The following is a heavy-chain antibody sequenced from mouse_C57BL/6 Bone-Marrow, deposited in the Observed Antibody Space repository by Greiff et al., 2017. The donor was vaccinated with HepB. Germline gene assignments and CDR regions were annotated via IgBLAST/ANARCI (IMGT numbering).Heavy chain of an antibody. CDR1: GYTFTSYW. V-gene: IGHV1-55*01. CDR3: ARYYYGSLPWFAY. Sequence: QVHVKQSGAELVKPGASVKMSCKASGYTFTSYWITWVKQRPGQGLEWIGDIYPGSGSTNYNEKFKSKATLTVDTSSSTAYMQLSSLTSEDSAVYYCARYYYGSLPWFAYWGQGTLVTVSA. CDR2: IYPGSGST. D-gene: IGHD1-1*01. J-gene: IGHJ3*01.